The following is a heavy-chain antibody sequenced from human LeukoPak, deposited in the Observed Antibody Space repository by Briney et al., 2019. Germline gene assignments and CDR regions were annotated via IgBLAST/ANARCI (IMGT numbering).Heavy chain of an antibody. J-gene: IGHJ4*02. D-gene: IGHD6-19*01. CDR1: GFTFSKYW. V-gene: IGHV3-74*01. Sequence: PGGALRLSCAAPGFTFSKYWMLWVRQAPGKGLESVSRINTDGTVTTYADSVKGRFTVSRDNADNTMVLQMNSVRDEDTAVYYCATKQWLAPPPDSWGQGTPVTVSS. CDR3: ATKQWLAPPPDS. CDR2: INTDGTVT.